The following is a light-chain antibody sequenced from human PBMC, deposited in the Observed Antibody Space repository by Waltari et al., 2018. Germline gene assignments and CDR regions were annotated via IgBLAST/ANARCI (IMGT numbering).Light chain of an antibody. V-gene: IGKV3-20*01. J-gene: IGKJ4*01. CDR1: QTINNNF. Sequence: IVLTQSPDTLSLSPGQRATLSCRASQTINNNFLVWYQQKPGQAPRLLIHGASSRATGFPDRFSSSGSGTDFTLTISRLEPEDVAVYYCQQYDGSILTFGGGTKVEI. CDR2: GAS. CDR3: QQYDGSILT.